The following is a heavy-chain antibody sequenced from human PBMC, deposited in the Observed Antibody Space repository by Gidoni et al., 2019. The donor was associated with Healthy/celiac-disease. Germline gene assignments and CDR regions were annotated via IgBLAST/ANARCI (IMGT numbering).Heavy chain of an antibody. CDR2: IKSKTDGGTT. CDR1: GFTFSNAW. Sequence: EVQLVESGGGLVKPGGSLRLSCAASGFTFSNAWMSWVRQAPGKGLKWVGRIKSKTDGGTTDYAAPVKGRFTISRENSKNTLYLQMNSLKTEDTAVYYCTTDAWGRYSGYDYKFDYWGQGTLVTVSS. D-gene: IGHD5-12*01. CDR3: TTDAWGRYSGYDYKFDY. J-gene: IGHJ4*02. V-gene: IGHV3-15*01.